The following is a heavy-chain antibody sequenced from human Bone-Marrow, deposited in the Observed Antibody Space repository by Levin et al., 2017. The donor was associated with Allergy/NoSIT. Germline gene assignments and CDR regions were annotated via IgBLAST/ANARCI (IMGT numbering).Heavy chain of an antibody. Sequence: KASETLSLTCSVSGGSVSSGTYYWSWIRRPPGKGLEWIGYINYRGVTKYNPSLKSRVTISVDTSQNEFSLKVTSVTAADTAVYYCARNRIIVSGGNDYYYGMDVWGQGTTVTVSS. CDR1: GGSVSSGTYY. CDR2: INYRGVT. D-gene: IGHD5/OR15-5a*01. V-gene: IGHV4-61*01. CDR3: ARNRIIVSGGNDYYYGMDV. J-gene: IGHJ6*02.